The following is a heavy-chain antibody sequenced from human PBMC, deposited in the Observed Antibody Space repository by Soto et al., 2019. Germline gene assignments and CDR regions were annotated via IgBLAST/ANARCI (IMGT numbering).Heavy chain of an antibody. CDR3: AIAWYYDFWSGYPTNRYYGMDV. V-gene: IGHV1-18*01. J-gene: IGHJ6*02. Sequence: GASVKVSCKASGYTFTSYGISWVRQAPGQGLEWMGWISAYNGNTNYAQKLQGRVTMTTDTSTSTAYMELRSLRSDDTAVYYCAIAWYYDFWSGYPTNRYYGMDVWGQGTTVTVSS. CDR2: ISAYNGNT. D-gene: IGHD3-3*01. CDR1: GYTFTSYG.